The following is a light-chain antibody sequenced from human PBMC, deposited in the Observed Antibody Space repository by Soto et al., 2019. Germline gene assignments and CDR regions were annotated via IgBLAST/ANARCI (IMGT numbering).Light chain of an antibody. Sequence: DIQMTQSPSSVSASVGDRVTITCRTSQAISTHLAWYQQKPGKAPKLLVYAASSLRSGVPSRFSGSGSGTDFTLTISSLQPEDFATYYCQQANSFPLTFGGGTKVEIK. J-gene: IGKJ4*01. CDR2: AAS. CDR3: QQANSFPLT. CDR1: QAISTH. V-gene: IGKV1D-12*01.